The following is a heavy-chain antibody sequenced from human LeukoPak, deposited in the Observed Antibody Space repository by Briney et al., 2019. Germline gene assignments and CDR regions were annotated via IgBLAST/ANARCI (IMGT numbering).Heavy chain of an antibody. Sequence: ASVKVPCKASGYTFTGYYMHWVRQAPGQGLEWMGWINPNSGGTNYAQKFQGRVTMTRDTSISTAYMELSRLRSDDTAVYYCARAYYYDSSGYFDYWGQGTLVTVSS. J-gene: IGHJ4*02. CDR3: ARAYYYDSSGYFDY. V-gene: IGHV1-2*02. D-gene: IGHD3-22*01. CDR1: GYTFTGYY. CDR2: INPNSGGT.